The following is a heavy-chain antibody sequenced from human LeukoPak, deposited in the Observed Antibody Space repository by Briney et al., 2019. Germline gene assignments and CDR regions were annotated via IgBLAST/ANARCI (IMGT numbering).Heavy chain of an antibody. J-gene: IGHJ3*02. Sequence: SETLSLTCTVSGDSISSGDYYWSWIRQPAGKGLEWIGRISSSGSTNYTPSLKSRVTISVDTSKNQFSLKLSSVTAADTAVYFCARGPYSYDSSGAFDIWGQGTMVTVSS. CDR3: ARGPYSYDSSGAFDI. V-gene: IGHV4-61*02. CDR2: ISSSGST. CDR1: GDSISSGDYY. D-gene: IGHD3-22*01.